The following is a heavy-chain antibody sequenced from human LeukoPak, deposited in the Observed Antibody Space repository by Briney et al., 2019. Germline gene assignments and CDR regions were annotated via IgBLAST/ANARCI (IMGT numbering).Heavy chain of an antibody. Sequence: GGSLRLSCAASGFIFSTCDMHWVRQAPGKGLEWVALIWSEGSDENYADSVKGRFTVSRDNSKNTLYLQMDSLRAEDTAVYFCARDLRTKYFDYWGQGTLVTVSS. D-gene: IGHD1-7*01. CDR2: IWSEGSDE. V-gene: IGHV3-33*08. CDR3: ARDLRTKYFDY. J-gene: IGHJ4*02. CDR1: GFIFSTCD.